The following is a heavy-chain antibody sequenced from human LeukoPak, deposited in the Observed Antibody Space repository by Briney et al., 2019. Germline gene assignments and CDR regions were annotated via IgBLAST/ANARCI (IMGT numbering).Heavy chain of an antibody. V-gene: IGHV3-23*01. CDR2: ISGSGGST. J-gene: IGHJ5*02. D-gene: IGHD3-22*01. Sequence: GGSLRLSCAASGFTFSSYGMHWVRQAPGKGLEWVSAISGSGGSTYYADSVKGRFTISRDNSKNTLYLQMNSLRAEDTAVYYRAKDGYYDSSGYYNWFDPWGQGTLVTVSS. CDR3: AKDGYYDSSGYYNWFDP. CDR1: GFTFSSYG.